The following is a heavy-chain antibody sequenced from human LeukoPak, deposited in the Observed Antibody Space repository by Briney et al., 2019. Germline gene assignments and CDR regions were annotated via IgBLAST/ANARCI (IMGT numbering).Heavy chain of an antibody. V-gene: IGHV4-59*11. CDR3: ARKDGDY. D-gene: IGHD2-15*01. Sequence: SETLSLTCTVSGVSISSHHWSWIRQPPVKGLEWIGYIYNSGSTNYNPSLKSRVTIVDTSKNQVSLKLSSVTAADTAVYYCARKDGDYWGQGILVTVSS. J-gene: IGHJ4*02. CDR1: GVSISSHH. CDR2: IYNSGST.